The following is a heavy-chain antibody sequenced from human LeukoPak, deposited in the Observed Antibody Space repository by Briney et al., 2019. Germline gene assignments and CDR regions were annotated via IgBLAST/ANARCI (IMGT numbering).Heavy chain of an antibody. CDR3: ATRAYCGGDCYSDAFDI. D-gene: IGHD2-21*02. CDR1: GGTFSSYA. CDR2: IIPIFGTA. J-gene: IGHJ3*02. V-gene: IGHV1-69*05. Sequence: SVKVSCKASGGTFSSYAISWVRQAPGQGLEWMGGIIPIFGTANYAQKFQVRVTITTDESTSTAYMELGSLRSEDTAVYYCATRAYCGGDCYSDAFDIWGQGTMVTVSS.